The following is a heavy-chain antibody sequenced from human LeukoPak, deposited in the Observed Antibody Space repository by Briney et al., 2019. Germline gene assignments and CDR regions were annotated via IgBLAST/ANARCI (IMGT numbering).Heavy chain of an antibody. D-gene: IGHD3-16*01. CDR3: AKAPSGSAGGDYYFDY. J-gene: IGHJ4*02. CDR2: IGWNSGSI. V-gene: IGHV3-9*01. CDR1: GFTFDDYA. Sequence: PGGSLRLSCAASGFTFDDYAMHWVRQAPGKGLEWVSGIGWNSGSIGYADSVKGRFTISRDNAKNSLYLQMNSLRAEDTALYYCAKAPSGSAGGDYYFDYWGQGTLVTVSS.